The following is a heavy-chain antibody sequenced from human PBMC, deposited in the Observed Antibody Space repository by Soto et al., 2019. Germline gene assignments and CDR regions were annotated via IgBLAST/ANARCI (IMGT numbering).Heavy chain of an antibody. CDR3: ASCIAAAGDYYYYGMDV. D-gene: IGHD6-13*01. J-gene: IGHJ6*02. V-gene: IGHV1-69*13. Sequence: SVKVSCKASGGTFSSYAISWVRQAPGQGLEWMGGIIPIFGTANYAQKFQGRVTITADESTSTTYMELSSLRSEDTAVYYCASCIAAAGDYYYYGMDVLGQGTTVTVSS. CDR2: IIPIFGTA. CDR1: GGTFSSYA.